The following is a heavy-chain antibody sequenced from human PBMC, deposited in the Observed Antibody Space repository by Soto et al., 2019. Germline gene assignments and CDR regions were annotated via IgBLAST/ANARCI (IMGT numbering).Heavy chain of an antibody. D-gene: IGHD3-22*01. CDR3: ARTYYYDSSGYTHYGIDV. CDR1: GYSFTSYW. V-gene: IGHV5-51*01. J-gene: IGHJ6*02. CDR2: IYPGDSDT. Sequence: GESLKISCKGSGYSFTSYWIGWVRQMPGKGLEWMGIIYPGDSDTRYSPSFQGQVTISADKSISTAYLQWSSLKASDTAMYYCARTYYYDSSGYTHYGIDVWGQGTTVTVSS.